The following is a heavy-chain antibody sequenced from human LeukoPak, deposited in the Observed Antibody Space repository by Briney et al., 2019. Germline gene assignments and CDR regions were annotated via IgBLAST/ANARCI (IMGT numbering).Heavy chain of an antibody. CDR2: IKQDGSEK. CDR1: GFTFSSYW. J-gene: IGHJ2*01. CDR3: ARINYDSSGYPIDFDL. D-gene: IGHD3-22*01. Sequence: GGSLRLSCAASGFTFSSYWMSWVRQAPGKGLEWVANIKQDGSEKYYVDSVKGRFTISRDNAKNSLYLQMNSLRAEDTAVYYCARINYDSSGYPIDFDLWGRGTLVTVSS. V-gene: IGHV3-7*01.